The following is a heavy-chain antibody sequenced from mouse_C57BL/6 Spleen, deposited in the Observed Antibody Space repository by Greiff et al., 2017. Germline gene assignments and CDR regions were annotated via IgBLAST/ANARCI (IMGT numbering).Heavy chain of an antibody. J-gene: IGHJ1*03. CDR3: ARSYYGSSYVDCEV. V-gene: IGHV1-80*01. D-gene: IGHD1-1*01. Sequence: QVQLQQSGAELVKPGASVKISCKASGYAFSSYWMNWVKQRPGKGLEWIGQIYPGDGDTNYNGKFKGKATLTADKSSSTAYMQLSSLTSEDSAVYFCARSYYGSSYVDCEVWGTGTTVTVSS. CDR1: GYAFSSYW. CDR2: IYPGDGDT.